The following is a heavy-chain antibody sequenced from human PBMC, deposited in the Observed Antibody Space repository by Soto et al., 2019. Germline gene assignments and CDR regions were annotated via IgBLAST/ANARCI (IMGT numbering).Heavy chain of an antibody. Sequence: QVQLVQSGAELKKPGSSVKVSCKASGGSFDNYGTNWVRQAPGQGLEWMGRIIPVPGTAEYAERFKGRVTITADESTSASYMEWRSLTSEDTAVYFCARDGQGDRTGMDVWSQGTTVTVSS. CDR3: ARDGQGDRTGMDV. J-gene: IGHJ6*01. D-gene: IGHD1-1*01. CDR2: IIPVPGTA. V-gene: IGHV1-69*11. CDR1: GGSFDNYG.